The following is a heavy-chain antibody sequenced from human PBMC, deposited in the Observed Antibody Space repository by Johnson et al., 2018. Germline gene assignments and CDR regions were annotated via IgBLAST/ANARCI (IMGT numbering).Heavy chain of an antibody. V-gene: IGHV4-59*01. CDR2: IYYSGST. D-gene: IGHD3-22*01. CDR3: ARGIVVVDDAFDI. J-gene: IGHJ3*02. CDR1: GGSISDNY. Sequence: QVQLQESGPELVKPSETLSLTCTVSGGSISDNYWSWSRQPPGKGLAWIGYIYYSGSTNYNPSLKSRVTISVDTSKNQFSLKLSSVTAADTAVYYWARGIVVVDDAFDIWGQGTMVTVSS.